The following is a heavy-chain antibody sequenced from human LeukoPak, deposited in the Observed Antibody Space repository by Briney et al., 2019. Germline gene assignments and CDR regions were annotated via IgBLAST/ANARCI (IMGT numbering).Heavy chain of an antibody. CDR3: ARVGGYGSGSYTVFDI. CDR1: GYTFTSYG. J-gene: IGHJ3*02. Sequence: ASVKVSCKASGYTFTSYGISWVRQAPGQGLEWMGWISAYYGNTNYAQKLQGRVTMTTDTSTSTAYMELRSLRSDDTAVYYCARVGGYGSGSYTVFDIWGQGTMVTVSS. CDR2: ISAYYGNT. D-gene: IGHD3-10*01. V-gene: IGHV1-18*01.